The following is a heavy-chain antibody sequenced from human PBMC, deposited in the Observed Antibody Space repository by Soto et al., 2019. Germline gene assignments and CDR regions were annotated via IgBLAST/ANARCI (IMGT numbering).Heavy chain of an antibody. CDR3: TCAVASGY. J-gene: IGHJ4*02. V-gene: IGHV3-30*03. D-gene: IGHD2-21*01. Sequence: QVQLVESGGGVVQPGRSLRLSCAVSGFTVSTYGRHWVRQASGKGLEWVAVISRDGGTEHYADSVKGRFTISRDNSRNTLFLEMNSLRGDDMAVYYCTCAVASGYWGQGTLVNVSS. CDR2: ISRDGGTE. CDR1: GFTVSTYG.